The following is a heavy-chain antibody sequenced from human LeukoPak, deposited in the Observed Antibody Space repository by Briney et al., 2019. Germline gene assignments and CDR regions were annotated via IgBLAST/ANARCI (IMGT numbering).Heavy chain of an antibody. CDR3: ARRYSSSWYENWFDP. CDR1: GFTFSSYE. J-gene: IGHJ5*02. Sequence: PGGSLRLSCAASGFTFSSYEMNWVRHAPGKWLEWVSYITSSGSTTHYADSVKGRFTISRDNAKNSLYLQMNSLRAEDTALYYCARRYSSSWYENWFDPWGQGTLVTVSS. CDR2: ITSSGSTT. D-gene: IGHD6-13*01. V-gene: IGHV3-48*03.